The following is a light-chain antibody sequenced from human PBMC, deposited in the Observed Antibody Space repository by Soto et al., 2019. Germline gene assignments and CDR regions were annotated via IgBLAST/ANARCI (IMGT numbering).Light chain of an antibody. CDR2: EVT. Sequence: QSVLTQPASVSGSPGQSITISCTGSRGDVGGYGLVSWYQQYPGKGPTLIIYEVTNRPSGVSARFSGSKSGDTASLTISGIQAEDEGDYYCGSITRSSTSVFGTGTKVTVL. CDR3: GSITRSSTSV. CDR1: RGDVGGYGL. V-gene: IGLV2-14*01. J-gene: IGLJ1*01.